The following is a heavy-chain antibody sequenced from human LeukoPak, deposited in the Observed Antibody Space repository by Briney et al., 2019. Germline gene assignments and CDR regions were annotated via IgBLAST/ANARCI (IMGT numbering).Heavy chain of an antibody. CDR3: ARADRIAVAPTTDY. CDR2: ISSSSSTI. Sequence: GGSLRLSCAASGFTFSSYAMSWVRQAPGKGLEWVSYISSSSSTIYYADSVKGRFTISRDNAKNSLYLQMNSLRAEDTAVYYCARADRIAVAPTTDYWGQGTLVTVSS. V-gene: IGHV3-48*01. D-gene: IGHD6-19*01. J-gene: IGHJ4*02. CDR1: GFTFSSYA.